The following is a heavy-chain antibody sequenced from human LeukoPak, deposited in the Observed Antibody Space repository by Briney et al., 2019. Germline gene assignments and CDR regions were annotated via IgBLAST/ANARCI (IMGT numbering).Heavy chain of an antibody. Sequence: PSETLSLTCTVSGVSVSSGNYYWRWIRQPPGKGLEWIGYIYYSGSTNYNPSLKSRVAISVDTSKNQFSLKLSSVTAADTAVYYCAILCDGSYFDYWGQGTLVTVSS. CDR3: AILCDGSYFDY. V-gene: IGHV4-61*01. J-gene: IGHJ4*02. CDR1: GVSVSSGNYY. CDR2: IYYSGST. D-gene: IGHD1-26*01.